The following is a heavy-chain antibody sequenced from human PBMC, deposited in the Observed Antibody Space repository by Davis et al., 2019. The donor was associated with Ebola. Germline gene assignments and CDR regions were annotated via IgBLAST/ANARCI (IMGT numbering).Heavy chain of an antibody. CDR1: GYTFTSYG. D-gene: IGHD6-19*01. Sequence: AASVKVSCKASGYTFTSYGISWVRQAPGQGLEWMGGIIPIFGTANYAQKFQGRVTITADESTSTAYMELSSLRSEDTAVYYCARAMPGYSSGWNYWGQGTLVTVSS. CDR3: ARAMPGYSSGWNY. J-gene: IGHJ4*02. CDR2: IIPIFGTA. V-gene: IGHV1-69*13.